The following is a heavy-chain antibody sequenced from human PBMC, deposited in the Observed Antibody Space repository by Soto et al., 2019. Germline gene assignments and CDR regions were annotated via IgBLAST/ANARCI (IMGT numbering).Heavy chain of an antibody. CDR2: IYSGGST. J-gene: IGHJ6*02. V-gene: IGHV3-53*01. CDR1: GFTVSSNY. Sequence: EVQLVESGGGLIQPGGSLRLSCAASGFTVSSNYMSWVRQAPGKGLEWVSVIYSGGSTYYADSVKGRFTISRDNSKNTLYLQMNSLRAEDTAVYYCARDRGTYYYGSGIQGYGMDVWGQGTTVTVSS. D-gene: IGHD3-10*01. CDR3: ARDRGTYYYGSGIQGYGMDV.